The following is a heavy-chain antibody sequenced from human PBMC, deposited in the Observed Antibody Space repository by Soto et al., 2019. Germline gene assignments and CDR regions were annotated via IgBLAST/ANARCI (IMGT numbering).Heavy chain of an antibody. D-gene: IGHD3-22*01. CDR1: GFTFSSYS. CDR2: ISSSSSYI. J-gene: IGHJ5*02. CDR3: ARDKNYDSAPETVDWFDP. Sequence: GGSLRLSCAASGFTFSSYSRNWVGQAPGKRLEWVSSISSSSSYIYYADSVKGRFTISRDNAKNSLYLQMNSLRAEDTAVYYCARDKNYDSAPETVDWFDPWGQGTLVTVSS. V-gene: IGHV3-21*01.